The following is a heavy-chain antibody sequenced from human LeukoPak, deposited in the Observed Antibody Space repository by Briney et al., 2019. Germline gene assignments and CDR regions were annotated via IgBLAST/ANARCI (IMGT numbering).Heavy chain of an antibody. CDR1: GGSISSSSYF. D-gene: IGHD4-23*01. CDR2: ISYDGDT. V-gene: IGHV4-39*01. Sequence: PSETLSLTCSVSGGSISSSSYFWGWIRQPPGKGLEWIGTISYDGDTYYSPSLRSRVTISADTSKNQFSLKLTSVTAAGTAVYYCARRSGSGGSRRPFDYWGQGTLVTVSS. CDR3: ARRSGSGGSRRPFDY. J-gene: IGHJ4*02.